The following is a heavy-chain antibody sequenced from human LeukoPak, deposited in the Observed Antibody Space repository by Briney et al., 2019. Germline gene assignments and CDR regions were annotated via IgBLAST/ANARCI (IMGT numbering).Heavy chain of an antibody. CDR1: GGSISSGSYY. D-gene: IGHD3-10*01. Sequence: SQTLSLTCTVSGGSISSGSYYWSWIRQPAGKGLEWIGRIYTSGSTNYNPSLKSRVTISVDTSKNQFSLKLSSVTAADTAVYYCARGRYYGSGSYYNLDWFDPWGQGTLVTVSS. CDR2: IYTSGST. CDR3: ARGRYYGSGSYYNLDWFDP. J-gene: IGHJ5*02. V-gene: IGHV4-61*02.